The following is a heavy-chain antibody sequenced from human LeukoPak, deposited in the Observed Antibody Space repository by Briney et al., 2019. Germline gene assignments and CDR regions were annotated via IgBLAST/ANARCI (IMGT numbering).Heavy chain of an antibody. Sequence: VGSLRLSCAASGFTFSSYTMNWVRQAPGKGLEWVSSISTSSSYIYYAGSVKGRFTISRDNAKNSLYLQMNSLRAEDTALYYCARDGDTVLTRGYYYYMDVWGKGTTVTVSS. J-gene: IGHJ6*03. D-gene: IGHD4-23*01. CDR2: ISTSSSYI. V-gene: IGHV3-21*01. CDR3: ARDGDTVLTRGYYYYMDV. CDR1: GFTFSSYT.